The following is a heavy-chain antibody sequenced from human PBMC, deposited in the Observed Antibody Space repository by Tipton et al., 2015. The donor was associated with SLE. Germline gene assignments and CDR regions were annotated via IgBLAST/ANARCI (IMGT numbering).Heavy chain of an antibody. CDR1: GFTFSSYA. V-gene: IGHV3-23*03. J-gene: IGHJ5*02. Sequence: GSLRLSCAASGFTFSSYAMSWVRQAPGKGLEWVSVIYSGGSSTYYADSVKGRFTISRDNSKNTLYLQMNSLRAEDTAVYYCARSSSWKADWFDPWGQGTLVTVSS. CDR2: IYSGGSST. D-gene: IGHD6-13*01. CDR3: ARSSSWKADWFDP.